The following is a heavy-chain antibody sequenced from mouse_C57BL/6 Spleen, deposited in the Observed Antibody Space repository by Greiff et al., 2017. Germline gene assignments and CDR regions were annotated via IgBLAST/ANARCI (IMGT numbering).Heavy chain of an antibody. Sequence: VKLQESGPGLVAPSQSLSITCTVSGFSLTSYAISWVRQPPGKGLEWLGVIWTGGGTNYNSAHKSRLTISKDNSKSQVFLNMNSLQTDDTARYYYARNDYYGSSDGAYWGQGTLVTVSA. J-gene: IGHJ3*01. CDR3: ARNDYYGSSDGAY. CDR2: IWTGGGT. D-gene: IGHD1-1*01. V-gene: IGHV2-9-1*01. CDR1: GFSLTSYA.